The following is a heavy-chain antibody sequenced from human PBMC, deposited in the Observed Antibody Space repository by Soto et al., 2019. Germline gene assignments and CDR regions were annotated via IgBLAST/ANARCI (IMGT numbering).Heavy chain of an antibody. CDR3: AKHPHLWGGTIDY. J-gene: IGHJ4*02. V-gene: IGHV3-23*01. Sequence: PGGSLRLSCAASGFTFSSYAMSWVRQAPGKGLEWVSPISGSGGSTYYADSVKGRFTISRDNSKNTLYLQMNSLRAEDTAVYYCAKHPHLWGGTIDYWGQGTLVTVSS. D-gene: IGHD2-21*01. CDR2: ISGSGGST. CDR1: GFTFSSYA.